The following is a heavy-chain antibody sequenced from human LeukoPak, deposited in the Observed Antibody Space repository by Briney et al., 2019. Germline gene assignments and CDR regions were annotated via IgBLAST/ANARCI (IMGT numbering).Heavy chain of an antibody. CDR2: IYYSGST. V-gene: IGHV4-39*01. D-gene: IGHD6-19*01. CDR3: ARSERYNSGWYFYFDY. J-gene: IGHJ4*02. CDR1: GGSISSSSYH. Sequence: SETLSLTCTVSGGSISSSSYHWGWIRQPPGKGLEWIGSIYYSGSTYYNPSLKSRVTISVDTSKNQFSLKLSSVTAADTAVYYCARSERYNSGWYFYFDYWGQGTLVTVSS.